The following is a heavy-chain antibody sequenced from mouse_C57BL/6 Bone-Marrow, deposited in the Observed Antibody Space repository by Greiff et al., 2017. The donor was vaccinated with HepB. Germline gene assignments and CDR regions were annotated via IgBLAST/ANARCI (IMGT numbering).Heavy chain of an antibody. D-gene: IGHD1-1*01. CDR2: ISSGGDYI. Sequence: EVQGVESGAGLVKPGGSLKLSCAASGFTFSSYAMSWVRQTPEKRLEWVAYISSGGDYIYYADTVKGRFTISRDNARNTLYLQISSLKSEDTAMYYCTRDGKINYYGSSYYFDYWGQGTTLTVSS. CDR1: GFTFSSYA. J-gene: IGHJ2*01. CDR3: TRDGKINYYGSSYYFDY. V-gene: IGHV5-9-1*02.